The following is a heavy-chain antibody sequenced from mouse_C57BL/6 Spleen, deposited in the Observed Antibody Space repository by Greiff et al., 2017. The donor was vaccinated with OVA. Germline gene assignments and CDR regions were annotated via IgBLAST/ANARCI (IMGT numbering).Heavy chain of an antibody. V-gene: IGHV3-6*01. CDR3: ARSAIYYDYDVRFAY. CDR1: GYSITSGYY. J-gene: IGHJ3*01. Sequence: EVQRVESGPGLVKPSQSLSLTCSVTGYSITSGYYWNWIRQFPGNKLEWMGYISYDGSNNYNPSLKNRISITRDTSKNQFFLKLNSVTTEDTATYYCARSAIYYDYDVRFAYWGQGTLVTVSA. D-gene: IGHD2-4*01. CDR2: ISYDGSN.